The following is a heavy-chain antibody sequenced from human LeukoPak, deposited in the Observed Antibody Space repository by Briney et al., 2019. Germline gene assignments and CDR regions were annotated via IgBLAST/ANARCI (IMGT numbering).Heavy chain of an antibody. CDR3: ARPYRPGGAIDY. D-gene: IGHD2-8*02. CDR1: GFNFANHA. CDR2: ISGGGDIT. Sequence: GGSLRLSCAASGFNFANHAMSWVRQTAGKGLEWVSAISGGGDITYYADSVKGRFTISRDNSKNTLYLQMNSLRAEDTAVYYCARPYRPGGAIDYWGQGTLVTVSS. V-gene: IGHV3-23*01. J-gene: IGHJ4*02.